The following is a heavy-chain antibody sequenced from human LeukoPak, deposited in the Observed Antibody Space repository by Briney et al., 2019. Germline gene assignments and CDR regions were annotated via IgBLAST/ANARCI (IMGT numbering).Heavy chain of an antibody. Sequence: GGSLRLSCAASGFTFSSYSMNWVRQAPGKGLEWVSSISSSSSYIYYADSVKGRFTISRDNAKSSLYLQMNSLRAEDTAVYYCARDSAVRYCSSTSCPSDYWGQGTLVTVSS. CDR3: ARDSAVRYCSSTSCPSDY. V-gene: IGHV3-21*01. D-gene: IGHD2-2*01. J-gene: IGHJ4*02. CDR1: GFTFSSYS. CDR2: ISSSSSYI.